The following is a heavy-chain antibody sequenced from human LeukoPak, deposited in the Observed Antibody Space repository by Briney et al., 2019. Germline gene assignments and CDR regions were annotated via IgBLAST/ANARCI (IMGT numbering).Heavy chain of an antibody. CDR1: GGSISSGDYY. D-gene: IGHD1-26*01. CDR2: IYYSGST. Sequence: KTSETLSLTCTVSGGSISSGDYYWSWIRQPPGKGLEWIGYIYYSGSTYYNPSLKGRVTISVDTSKNQFSLKLSSVTAADTAVYYCARAVGAIDFDYWGQGTLVTVSS. CDR3: ARAVGAIDFDY. V-gene: IGHV4-30-4*08. J-gene: IGHJ4*02.